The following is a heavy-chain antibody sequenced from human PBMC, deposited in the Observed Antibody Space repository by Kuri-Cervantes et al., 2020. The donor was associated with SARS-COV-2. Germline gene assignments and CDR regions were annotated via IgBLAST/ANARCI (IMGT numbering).Heavy chain of an antibody. V-gene: IGHV4-34*01. D-gene: IGHD6-19*01. CDR3: ARGSGYSSGWPLNWFDP. CDR2: INHSGST. CDR1: GGSFSGYY. Sequence: SQTLPLTCSVYGGSFSGYYWSWIRQPPGKGLEWIGEINHSGSTNYNPSLKSQVTISVETSKNQFSLKLSSVTAADTAVYYCARGSGYSSGWPLNWFDPWGQGTLVTVSS. J-gene: IGHJ5*02.